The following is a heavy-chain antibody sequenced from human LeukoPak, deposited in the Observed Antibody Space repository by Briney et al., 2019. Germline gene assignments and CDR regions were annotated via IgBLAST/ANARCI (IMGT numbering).Heavy chain of an antibody. CDR2: ISSSGTTI. CDR1: GFTLSSYT. CDR3: AREADTYCGGDCSSPDFDY. J-gene: IGHJ4*02. V-gene: IGHV3-48*01. D-gene: IGHD2-21*01. Sequence: QPGGSLRLSCAASGFTLSSYTMNWVRQAPGKGLEWVSCISSSGTTIYYADSVKGRFTISRDNAKNSLFLQMNSLRAEDTAVYYCAREADTYCGGDCSSPDFDYWGQGTLVTVSS.